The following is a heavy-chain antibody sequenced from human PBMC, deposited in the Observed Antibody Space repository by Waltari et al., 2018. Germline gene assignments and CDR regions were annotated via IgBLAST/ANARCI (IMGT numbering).Heavy chain of an antibody. CDR3: AKTAYSSSWYYFDY. CDR2: ISWDGGST. J-gene: IGHJ4*02. CDR1: GFTCDDYA. V-gene: IGHV3-43D*03. Sequence: EVQLVESGGVVVQPGGSLRLSCAASGFTCDDYAMHWVRQAPGKGLEWVSLISWDGGSTYYADSVKGRFTISRDNSKNSLYLQMNSLRAEDTALYYCAKTAYSSSWYYFDYWGQGTLVTVSS. D-gene: IGHD6-13*01.